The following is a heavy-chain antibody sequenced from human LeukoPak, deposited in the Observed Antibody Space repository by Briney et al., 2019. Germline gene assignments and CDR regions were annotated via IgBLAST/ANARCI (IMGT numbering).Heavy chain of an antibody. J-gene: IGHJ5*02. CDR1: GGSISSYY. Sequence: SETLSLACTVSGGSISSYYWSWIRQPAGKGLEWIGRIYTSGSTNYNPSLKSRVTMSVDTSKNQFSLKLSSVTAADTAVYYCARDNAEILWFGSGGWFDPWGQGTLVTVSS. CDR3: ARDNAEILWFGSGGWFDP. D-gene: IGHD3-10*01. V-gene: IGHV4-4*07. CDR2: IYTSGST.